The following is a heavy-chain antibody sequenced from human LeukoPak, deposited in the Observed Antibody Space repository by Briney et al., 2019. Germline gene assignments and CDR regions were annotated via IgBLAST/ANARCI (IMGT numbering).Heavy chain of an antibody. Sequence: ASVKASCKASGYTFTDYYMHWVRQAPGQGLEWMGWINPNSGGTNYAQKFQVRVTMTRDASTSTVYMELSSLRSEDTAVYYCAREGVAVTGLDFWGQGTLVTVSS. V-gene: IGHV1-2*02. CDR2: INPNSGGT. J-gene: IGHJ4*02. CDR3: AREGVAVTGLDF. CDR1: GYTFTDYY. D-gene: IGHD4-11*01.